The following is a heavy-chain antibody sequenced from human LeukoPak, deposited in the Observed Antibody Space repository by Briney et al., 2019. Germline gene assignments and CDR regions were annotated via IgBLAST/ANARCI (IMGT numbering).Heavy chain of an antibody. CDR2: IYYSGST. D-gene: IGHD5-12*01. CDR3: ARPSPVATMANDAFDI. CDR1: GGSFSGYY. V-gene: IGHV4-59*08. J-gene: IGHJ3*02. Sequence: SETLSLTCAVYGGSFSGYYWSWIRQPPGKGLEWIGSIYYSGSTNYNPSLKSRVTISVDTSKNQFSLKLSSVTAADTAVFYCARPSPVATMANDAFDIWGQGTMVTVSS.